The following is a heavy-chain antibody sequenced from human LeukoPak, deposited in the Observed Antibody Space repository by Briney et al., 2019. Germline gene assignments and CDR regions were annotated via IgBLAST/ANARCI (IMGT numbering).Heavy chain of an antibody. CDR3: AKDVSSISCYCMDV. CDR1: GFTFSSYA. Sequence: GGSLRLSCAASGFTFSSYAMSWACQAPGKGLEWVSGISGSGGNTYYADSVKGRFTISRDISKNTLYLQMNSLRAEDTAVYYCAKDVSSISCYCMDVWGKGTTVSVSS. D-gene: IGHD2-2*01. V-gene: IGHV3-23*01. J-gene: IGHJ6*03. CDR2: ISGSGGNT.